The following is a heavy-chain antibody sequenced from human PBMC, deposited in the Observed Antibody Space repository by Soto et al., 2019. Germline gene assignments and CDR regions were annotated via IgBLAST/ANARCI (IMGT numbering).Heavy chain of an antibody. Sequence: SSETLSLTCTVSGGSICSDDYYWSWIRQAPGRGLEWIGYIHSSGSIYYNPSLKSRATMSIDTAGNQFSLKVSSVTVADTAVYYCARDLDGLHDDTSGPFPRPGWGQGTLVTVSS. CDR3: ARDLDGLHDDTSGPFPRPG. CDR2: IHSSGSI. J-gene: IGHJ1*01. CDR1: GGSICSDDYY. D-gene: IGHD3-22*01. V-gene: IGHV4-30-4*01.